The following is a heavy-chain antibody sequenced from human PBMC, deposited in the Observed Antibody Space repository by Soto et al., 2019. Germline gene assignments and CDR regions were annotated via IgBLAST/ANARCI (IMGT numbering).Heavy chain of an antibody. D-gene: IGHD2-2*01. CDR1: GFTFSSYA. V-gene: IGHV3-23*01. CDR3: ATFRFCTSTSCFAEERGY. CDR2: ISGSSGHT. Sequence: EVQLLESGGGLVQPGGSLRLSCAASGFTFSSYAMSWVRQAPGKGLEWLSAISGSSGHTYYGDSVKGRFTISRDTSKNSLYLQMHSLRAEDTAVYYCATFRFCTSTSCFAEERGYWGQGTLVTVSS. J-gene: IGHJ4*02.